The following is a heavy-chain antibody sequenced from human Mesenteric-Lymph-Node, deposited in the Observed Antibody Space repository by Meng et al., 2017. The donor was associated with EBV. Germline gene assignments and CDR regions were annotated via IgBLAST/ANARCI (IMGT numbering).Heavy chain of an antibody. Sequence: MRLQQLGSLLLTPPAPLARHCAVYGGAFSCYYGTWIRQPPGRGLEWIGELNNSGSTNHNPSLKSRVTISADTSKDQFSLKLSSVTAADTAVYYCARGYAGYYGKLFDYWGQGTLVTVSS. D-gene: IGHD3-3*01. CDR3: ARGYAGYYGKLFDY. CDR1: GGAFSCYY. J-gene: IGHJ4*02. V-gene: IGHV4-34*01. CDR2: LNNSGST.